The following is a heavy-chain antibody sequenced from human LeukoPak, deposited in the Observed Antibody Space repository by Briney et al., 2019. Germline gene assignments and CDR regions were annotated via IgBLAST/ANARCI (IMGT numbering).Heavy chain of an antibody. CDR3: ARVRPYYFDY. CDR2: IKQDGSEK. D-gene: IGHD6-6*01. V-gene: IGHV3-7*04. Sequence: QPGGSLRLSCAVSGFTFSYYWMTWVRQAPGKGLEGVANIKQDGSEKYYEDSVKGRFTISSDNAKNSLYLQMNSLRAEDTAVYYCARVRPYYFDYWGQGTLVTVSS. J-gene: IGHJ4*02. CDR1: GFTFSYYW.